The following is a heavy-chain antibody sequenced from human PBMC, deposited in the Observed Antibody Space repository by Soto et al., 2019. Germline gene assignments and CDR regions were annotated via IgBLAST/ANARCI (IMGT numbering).Heavy chain of an antibody. Sequence: QVQLQESGPGLVKPSQTLSLTCTVSGGSISSGGHYWSWIRQHPGKGLEWVGYIDYSGSTYYNRSLKSRVTISVDTSKNQFSLQLSSVTAADTAVYYCARDRMRGYDPYFDYWGQGTLVTVSS. CDR3: ARDRMRGYDPYFDY. V-gene: IGHV4-31*03. CDR2: IDYSGST. J-gene: IGHJ4*02. D-gene: IGHD5-12*01. CDR1: GGSISSGGHY.